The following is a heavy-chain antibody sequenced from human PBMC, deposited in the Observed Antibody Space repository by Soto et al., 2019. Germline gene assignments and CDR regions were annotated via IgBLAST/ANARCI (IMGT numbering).Heavy chain of an antibody. Sequence: SVKVSCKASGGTFSSYTISWVRQAPGQGLEWMGRIIPILGIANYAQKFQGRVTITADRSTSTAYMELSSLRSEDTAVYYCARDLRQNYYYYYMDVWGKWTTVTVSS. CDR3: ARDLRQNYYYYYMDV. CDR2: IIPILGIA. V-gene: IGHV1-69*04. J-gene: IGHJ6*03. CDR1: GGTFSSYT.